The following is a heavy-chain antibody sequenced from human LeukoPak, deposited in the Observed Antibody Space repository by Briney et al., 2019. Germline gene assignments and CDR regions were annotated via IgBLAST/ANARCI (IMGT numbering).Heavy chain of an antibody. D-gene: IGHD3/OR15-3a*01. CDR1: GGSIYISNYF. Sequence: SETLSLTCTVSGGSIYISNYFWAWIRQPPGKGLEWIGTITYSASTYYNPSLKSRVTISADTSKTQFSLKLSSVTAADTAVYYCARGGDWAYFDYWGQGTLVTVSS. CDR2: ITYSAST. CDR3: ARGGDWAYFDY. J-gene: IGHJ4*02. V-gene: IGHV4-39*07.